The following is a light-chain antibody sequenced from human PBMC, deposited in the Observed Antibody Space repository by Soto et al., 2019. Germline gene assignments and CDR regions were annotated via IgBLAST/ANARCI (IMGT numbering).Light chain of an antibody. V-gene: IGLV2-23*01. CDR2: EGS. J-gene: IGLJ1*01. Sequence: QSALTQPASVSGSPGQSITISCTGTSSHVGTYNLVSWYQHHPGKAPKLMIDEGSKRPSGVSNRFSGSKSGNTASLTISGLQAEDKADYYCCSYAGSSTYVFGTGTKVTVL. CDR3: CSYAGSSTYV. CDR1: SSHVGTYNL.